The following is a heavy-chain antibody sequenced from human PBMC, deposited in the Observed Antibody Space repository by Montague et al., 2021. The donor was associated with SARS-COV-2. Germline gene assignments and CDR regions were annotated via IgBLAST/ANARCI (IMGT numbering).Heavy chain of an antibody. J-gene: IGHJ6*02. CDR3: VRGAEEAHFAMDV. CDR1: GGFISDSYY. CDR2: LYRSGSV. D-gene: IGHD3-10*01. V-gene: IGHV4-39*02. Sequence: SETLSLTCIVSGGFISDSYYWVWIRQAPGKGLEWLGSLYRSGSVYSNPSLKSRVSISVDKSKNHFSLRLTSATAAETAVYYCVRGAEEAHFAMDVWGQGTTVTVSS.